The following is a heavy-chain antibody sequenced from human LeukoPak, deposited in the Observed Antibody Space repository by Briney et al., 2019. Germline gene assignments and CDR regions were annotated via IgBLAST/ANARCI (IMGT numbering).Heavy chain of an antibody. CDR2: IRGSGDST. CDR3: AKEGKEAAGDYFDY. D-gene: IGHD6-13*01. V-gene: IGHV3-23*01. Sequence: GGSLRLSCAAWGFTFSIWALSWVREARGEGWEGGSAIRGSGDSTYYADSVHGRSTISRDNSKTPPYLQMTSLRAEDTAVYYCAKEGKEAAGDYFDYWAQGTLVTVSS. CDR1: GFTFSIWA. J-gene: IGHJ4*02.